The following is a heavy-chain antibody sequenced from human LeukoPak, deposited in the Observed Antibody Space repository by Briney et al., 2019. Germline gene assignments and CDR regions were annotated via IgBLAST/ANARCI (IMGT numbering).Heavy chain of an antibody. CDR1: GGSISSSSYY. J-gene: IGHJ6*03. D-gene: IGHD5-12*01. CDR3: ARVDRATWGYYYYYMDV. CDR2: IYYSGST. Sequence: PSETLSLTCTVSGGSISSSSYYWGWIRQPPGKGLEWIGSIYYSGSTYYNPSLKSRVTISVDTSKNQFSLKLSSVTAADTAVYYCARVDRATWGYYYYYMDVWGKGTTVTVSS. V-gene: IGHV4-39*07.